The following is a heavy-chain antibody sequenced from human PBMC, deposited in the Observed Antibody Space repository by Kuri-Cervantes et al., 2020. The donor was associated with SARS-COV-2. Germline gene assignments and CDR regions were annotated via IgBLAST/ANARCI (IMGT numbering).Heavy chain of an antibody. D-gene: IGHD6-13*01. V-gene: IGHV1-46*01. CDR2: INPSGGST. CDR3: AREVSHIAAAGLYYFDY. J-gene: IGHJ4*02. Sequence: ASVKVSCKASGYTFTSYYMHWVRQAPGQGLEWMGIINPSGGSTSYAQKFQGRVTMTRDTSTSTVYMELSSLRSEDTAVYYCAREVSHIAAAGLYYFDYWGQGTLVTVSS. CDR1: GYTFTSYY.